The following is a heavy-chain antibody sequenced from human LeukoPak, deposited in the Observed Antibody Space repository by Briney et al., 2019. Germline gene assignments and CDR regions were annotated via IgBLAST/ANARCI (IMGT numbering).Heavy chain of an antibody. CDR1: GGSISSSNW. J-gene: IGHJ4*02. CDR2: IYHSGST. V-gene: IGHV4-4*02. CDR3: ARAYPYYYGSGSYYDY. D-gene: IGHD3-10*01. Sequence: SGTLSLTCAVSGGSISSSNWWSWVRQPPGKGLEWIGEIYHSGSTNYNPSLKSRVTISVDTSKNQFSLKLSSVTAADTAVYYCARAYPYYYGSGSYYDYWGQGTLVTVSS.